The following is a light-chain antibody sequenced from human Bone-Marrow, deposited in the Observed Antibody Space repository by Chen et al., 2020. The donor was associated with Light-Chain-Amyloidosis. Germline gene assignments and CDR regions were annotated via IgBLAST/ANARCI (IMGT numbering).Light chain of an antibody. CDR3: QSADSSGTYEVI. Sequence: SYELTQPPSVSVSPGQTARITCSGDDLPTKYAYWYQQKPGQAPVLVIHRDTERPSGISERFSGSSSGTTATLTISGVXAEDEADYHCQSADSSGTYEVIFGGGTKLTVL. CDR1: DLPTKY. CDR2: RDT. J-gene: IGLJ2*01. V-gene: IGLV3-25*03.